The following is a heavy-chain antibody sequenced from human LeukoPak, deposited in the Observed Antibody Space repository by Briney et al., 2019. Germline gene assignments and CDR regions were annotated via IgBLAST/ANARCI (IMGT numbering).Heavy chain of an antibody. CDR2: IYYSGST. D-gene: IGHD6-6*01. V-gene: IGHV4-39*01. J-gene: IGHJ5*02. CDR1: GGSISSNSYF. Sequence: SETLSLTCTVSGGSISSNSYFWGWIRQPPGKGLEWIGNIYYSGSTYYNPSLKSRVTISVDTSKNQFSLKLSSVTAADTAVYYCASFYSRSSGSWFDPWGQGTLVTDSS. CDR3: ASFYSRSSGSWFDP.